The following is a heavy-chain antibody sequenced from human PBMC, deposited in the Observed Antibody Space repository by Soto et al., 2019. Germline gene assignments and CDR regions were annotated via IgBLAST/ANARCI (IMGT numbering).Heavy chain of an antibody. CDR1: GFTFSSYA. CDR2: ISYDGSNK. V-gene: IGHV3-30-3*01. J-gene: IGHJ4*02. D-gene: IGHD3-10*01. Sequence: GGSLRLSCAASGFTFSSYAMHWVRQAPGKGLEWVAVISYDGSNKYYADSVKGRFTISRDNSKNTLYLQMNSLRAEDTAVYYCARRPFGELPFDYWGRGTLVTVSS. CDR3: ARRPFGELPFDY.